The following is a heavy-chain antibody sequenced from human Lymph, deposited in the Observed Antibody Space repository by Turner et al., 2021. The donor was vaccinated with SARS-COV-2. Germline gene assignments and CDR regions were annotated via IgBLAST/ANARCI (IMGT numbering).Heavy chain of an antibody. CDR1: GYTFTSYD. CDR2: MNPNSGNT. V-gene: IGHV1-8*01. Sequence: QVQLVQPGAEVKKPGASVKVSCKASGYTFTSYDINWVRQATGQGLEWMGWMNPNSGNTGYAQKFQGRVTMTRNISISTAYMELSTRRSEDTAVYYCARGRYSGGGMDVWGQGTTVTVSS. J-gene: IGHJ6*02. CDR3: ARGRYSGGGMDV. D-gene: IGHD1-26*01.